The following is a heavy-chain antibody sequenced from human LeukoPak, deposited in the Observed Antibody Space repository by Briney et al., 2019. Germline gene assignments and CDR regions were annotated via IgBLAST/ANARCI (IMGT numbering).Heavy chain of an antibody. D-gene: IGHD2-2*01. CDR3: ARGKCSSTSCSGNWFDP. J-gene: IGHJ5*02. CDR2: INPSGGST. Sequence: ALVKVSCKASGYTFTSYYMHWVRQAPGQGLEWMGIINPSGGSTSYAQKFQGRVTMTRDTSTSTVYMELSSLRSEDTAVYYCARGKCSSTSCSGNWFDPWGQGTLVTVSS. CDR1: GYTFTSYY. V-gene: IGHV1-46*01.